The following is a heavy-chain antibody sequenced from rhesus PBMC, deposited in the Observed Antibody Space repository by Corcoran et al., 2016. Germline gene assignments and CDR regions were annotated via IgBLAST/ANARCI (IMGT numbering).Heavy chain of an antibody. Sequence: QLQLQESGPGLVKPSETLSVTCAVSGGSISSSYWSWIRQAPGKGLEWIGYIYGSGSSTNYNPSLKSRGTLSVDTSKNQLSLKLSSVTAADTAVYYCASYSGSWNGNYFDYWGQGVLVTVSS. CDR2: IYGSGSST. CDR3: ASYSGSWNGNYFDY. V-gene: IGHV4-169*02. CDR1: GGSISSSY. D-gene: IGHD6-25*01. J-gene: IGHJ4*01.